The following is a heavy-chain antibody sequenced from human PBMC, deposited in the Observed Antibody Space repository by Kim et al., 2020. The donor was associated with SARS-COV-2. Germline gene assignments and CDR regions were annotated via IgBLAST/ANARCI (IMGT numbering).Heavy chain of an antibody. J-gene: IGHJ6*01. CDR2: INHSGST. CDR3: ARGGYSYGFSRRYYYYGM. D-gene: IGHD5-18*01. V-gene: IGHV4-34*01. Sequence: SETLSLTCAVYGGSFSGYYWSWIRQPPGKGLEWIGEINHSGSTNYNPSLKSRVTISVDTSKNQFSLKLSSVTAADTAVYYCARGGYSYGFSRRYYYYGM. CDR1: GGSFSGYY.